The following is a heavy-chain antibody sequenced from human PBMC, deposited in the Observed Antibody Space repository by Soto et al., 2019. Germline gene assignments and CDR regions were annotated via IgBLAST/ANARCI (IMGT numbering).Heavy chain of an antibody. Sequence: QVQLVESGGGVVQPGRSLRLSCAASGFTFSSYGMHWVRQAPGKGLEWVAVISYDGSNKYYADSVKGRFTISRDNSKNTLSLHMTSPRADDTAVYYCAKDSKAVDGTEYYGMDVWGQGTTVTVSS. V-gene: IGHV3-30*18. J-gene: IGHJ6*02. CDR1: GFTFSSYG. CDR3: AKDSKAVDGTEYYGMDV. CDR2: ISYDGSNK. D-gene: IGHD6-19*01.